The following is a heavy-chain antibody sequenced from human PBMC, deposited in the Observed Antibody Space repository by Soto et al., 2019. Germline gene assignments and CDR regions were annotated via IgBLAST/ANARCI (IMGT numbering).Heavy chain of an antibody. V-gene: IGHV1-18*01. CDR2: INAYNDNT. Sequence: SVNGSCKASGYTFSSYGSSWVRQAPGQGLEWMGWINAYNDNTNYAQRLQGRVIMTTDTSTSTAYMELRSLISDDTAVYYCARDQSMSSGWYASYWGKGTLVTVS. CDR3: ARDQSMSSGWYASY. J-gene: IGHJ4*02. CDR1: GYTFSSYG. D-gene: IGHD6-19*01.